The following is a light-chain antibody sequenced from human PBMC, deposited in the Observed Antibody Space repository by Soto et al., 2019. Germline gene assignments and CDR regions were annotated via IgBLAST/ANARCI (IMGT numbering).Light chain of an antibody. CDR1: QSLLSSADNLNY. J-gene: IGKJ5*01. CDR3: HQHYSNPIT. CDR2: RAS. V-gene: IGKV4-1*01. Sequence: DIVLTQSPDALAVSLAERATINCKSSQSLLSSADNLNYLAWFQQKPGKPPKLLILRASTRESGVPERFSGSGSGTDFSLTISTLQAEDVEPYYCHQHYSNPITFGQGTRLEIK.